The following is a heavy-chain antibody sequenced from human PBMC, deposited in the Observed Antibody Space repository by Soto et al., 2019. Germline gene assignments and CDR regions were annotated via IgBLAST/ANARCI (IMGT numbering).Heavy chain of an antibody. J-gene: IGHJ6*02. V-gene: IGHV5-51*01. CDR3: ARRISAAGIRNYGMDV. D-gene: IGHD6-13*01. CDR1: GYSFTTYW. CDR2: IYPGDSDT. Sequence: PGASLKISCKGSGYSFTTYWIGWVRQMPGKGLEWMGIIYPGDSDTRYSPSFQGQVIISADKSISTAYLQWSSLKASDTAMYYCARRISAAGIRNYGMDVWGQGTTVTVSS.